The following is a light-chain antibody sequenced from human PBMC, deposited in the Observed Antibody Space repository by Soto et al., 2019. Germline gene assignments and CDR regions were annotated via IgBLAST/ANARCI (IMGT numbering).Light chain of an antibody. V-gene: IGLV2-14*01. Sequence: QSALTQPASVSGSPGQSITISCTGTSSDVGGYNYVSWYQQHPGKAPKLMIYDVSNRPSGVSNRFSGSKSGNTASLTISGLQAEDEADYCCSSYTSSSTLFGGGTQLTVL. CDR2: DVS. J-gene: IGLJ2*01. CDR1: SSDVGGYNY. CDR3: SSYTSSSTL.